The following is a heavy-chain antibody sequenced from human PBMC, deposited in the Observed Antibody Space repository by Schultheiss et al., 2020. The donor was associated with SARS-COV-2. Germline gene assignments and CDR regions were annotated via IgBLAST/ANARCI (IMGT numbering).Heavy chain of an antibody. CDR1: GGSFSGYY. D-gene: IGHD5-24*01. J-gene: IGHJ4*02. Sequence: SETLSLTCAVYGGSFSGYYWSWIRQPPGKGLEWIGEINHSGSTNYNPSLKSRVTISVDTSKNQFSLKLSSVTAADTAVYYCARTSDGYNLVDYWGQGTLVTVSS. CDR2: INHSGST. V-gene: IGHV4-34*01. CDR3: ARTSDGYNLVDY.